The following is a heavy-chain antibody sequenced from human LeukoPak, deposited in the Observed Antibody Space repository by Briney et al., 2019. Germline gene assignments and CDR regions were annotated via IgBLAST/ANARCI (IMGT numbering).Heavy chain of an antibody. CDR1: GGTFISYA. CDR3: ARYAFDI. V-gene: IGHV1-46*01. J-gene: IGHJ3*02. CDR2: INPSGGST. Sequence: ASVKVSCKASGGTFISYAISWVRQAPGQGLEWMGIINPSGGSTSYAQKFQGRVTMTRDTSTSTVYMELSSLRSEDTAVYYCARYAFDIWGQGTMVTVSS.